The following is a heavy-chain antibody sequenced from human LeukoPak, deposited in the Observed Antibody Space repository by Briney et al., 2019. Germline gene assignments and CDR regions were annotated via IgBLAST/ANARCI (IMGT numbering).Heavy chain of an antibody. J-gene: IGHJ6*03. CDR3: ARDLLASLGSRDYYYYMDV. CDR1: GFSFSTYW. CDR2: IKQDGSEK. Sequence: QPGGSLRLSCIASGFSFSTYWMSWVRQAPGKGLEWVANIKQDGSEKYYVDSVKGRFTISRDNAKNSLFLQMNSLRAEDTAVFYCARDLLASLGSRDYYYYMDVWGKGTTVTVSS. D-gene: IGHD2-2*01. V-gene: IGHV3-7*03.